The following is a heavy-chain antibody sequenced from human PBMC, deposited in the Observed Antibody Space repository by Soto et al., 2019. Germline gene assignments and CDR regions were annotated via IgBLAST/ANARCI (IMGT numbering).Heavy chain of an antibody. Sequence: EVPLLESGGDLVQPGGSVRLSCAASGFTFSTFVMNWVRQAPGKGLEWVSAILTHGGSPYYADSVKGRFTISRDNSKNTLYLQMNNLRDEDTAVYYCASPGDDRIWGQGTLVTVSS. J-gene: IGHJ4*02. CDR3: ASPGDDRI. CDR1: GFTFSTFV. V-gene: IGHV3-23*01. D-gene: IGHD3-16*01. CDR2: ILTHGGSP.